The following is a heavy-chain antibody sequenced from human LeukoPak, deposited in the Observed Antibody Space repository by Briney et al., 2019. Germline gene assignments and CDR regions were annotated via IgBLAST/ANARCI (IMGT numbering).Heavy chain of an antibody. D-gene: IGHD4-11*01. CDR2: ISGSGGST. CDR1: RFTFSSYA. V-gene: IGHV3-23*01. J-gene: IGHJ6*03. Sequence: GGSLRLSCAASRFTFSSYAMSWVRQAPGKGLEWVSAISGSGGSTYYADSVKGRFTISRDNSKNTLYLQMNSLRAEDTAVYYCAKPLYSNYYYYMDVWGKGTTVTVSS. CDR3: AKPLYSNYYYYMDV.